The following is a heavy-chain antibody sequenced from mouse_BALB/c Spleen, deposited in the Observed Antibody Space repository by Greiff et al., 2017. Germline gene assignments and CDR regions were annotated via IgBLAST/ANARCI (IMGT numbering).Heavy chain of an antibody. CDR2: IDPANGNT. Sequence: VQLKESGAELVKPGASVKLSCTASGFNIKDTYMHWVKQRPEQGLEWIGRIDPANGNTKYDPKFQGKATITADTSSNTAYLQLSSLTSEDTAVYYCVYGNSFDYWGQGTTLTVSS. CDR3: VYGNSFDY. V-gene: IGHV14-3*02. CDR1: GFNIKDTY. J-gene: IGHJ2*01. D-gene: IGHD2-1*01.